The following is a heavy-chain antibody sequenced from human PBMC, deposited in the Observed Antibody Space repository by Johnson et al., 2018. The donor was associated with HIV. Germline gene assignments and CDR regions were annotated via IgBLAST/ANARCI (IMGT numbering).Heavy chain of an antibody. CDR1: GFTFDDYA. CDR2: IYSGGST. CDR3: ARLNREQQLVTLDAFDI. Sequence: VQLVESGGGVVQPGGSLRLSCAASGFTFDDYAMHWVRQAPGKGLEWVSVIYSGGSTYYSDYVKGRFTISSDNSKNKLYLHMNSQRAEDTAVYYCARLNREQQLVTLDAFDIWGQGTMVTVSS. V-gene: IGHV3-66*01. J-gene: IGHJ3*02. D-gene: IGHD6-13*01.